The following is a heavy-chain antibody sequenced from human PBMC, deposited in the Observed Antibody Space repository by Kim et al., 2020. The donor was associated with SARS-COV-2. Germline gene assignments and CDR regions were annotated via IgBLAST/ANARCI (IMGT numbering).Heavy chain of an antibody. D-gene: IGHD6-13*01. V-gene: IGHV1-18*01. J-gene: IGHJ4*02. Sequence: NYAQKRKGRVTMNTDTSTSTAYMELRSLRSDDTAVYYCARGTLSSPMGYWGQGTLVTVSS. CDR3: ARGTLSSPMGY.